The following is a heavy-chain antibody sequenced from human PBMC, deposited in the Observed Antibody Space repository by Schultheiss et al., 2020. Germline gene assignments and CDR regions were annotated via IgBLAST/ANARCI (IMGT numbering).Heavy chain of an antibody. CDR2: IYYSGST. D-gene: IGHD5-18*01. J-gene: IGHJ4*02. CDR3: ARGYSYGRQNDY. CDR1: GGSISSYY. V-gene: IGHV4-59*01. Sequence: SQTLSLTCTVSGGSISSYYWSWIRQPPGKGLEWIGYIYYSGSTNYNPSLKSRVTISVDTSKNQFSLKLSSVTAADTAVYYCARGYSYGRQNDYWGQGTLVTVYS.